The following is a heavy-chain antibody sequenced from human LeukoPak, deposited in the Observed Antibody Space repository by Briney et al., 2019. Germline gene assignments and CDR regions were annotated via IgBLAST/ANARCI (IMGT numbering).Heavy chain of an antibody. CDR1: GGSISSGDYY. J-gene: IGHJ4*02. Sequence: PSETLSLTCTVSGGSISSGDYYWSWIRQPPGKGLEWIGYIYYSGSTYYNPSLKSRVTISADTSKNQFSLKLSSVTAADTAVYYCASSSGASYYYDSSGYYGAFYWGQGTLVTVSS. CDR3: ASSSGASYYYDSSGYYGAFY. CDR2: IYYSGST. V-gene: IGHV4-30-4*02. D-gene: IGHD3-22*01.